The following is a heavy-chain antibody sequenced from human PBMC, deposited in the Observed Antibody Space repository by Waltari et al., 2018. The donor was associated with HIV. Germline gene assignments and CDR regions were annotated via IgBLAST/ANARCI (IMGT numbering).Heavy chain of an antibody. V-gene: IGHV3-30-3*01. D-gene: IGHD2-2*01. CDR3: ARDGPAPKNIYHYYGMDV. CDR2: ISYDGTNK. J-gene: IGHJ6*02. CDR1: RYIFSGYA. Sequence: QVQLVESGGGVVRPGRSLRLSCAASRYIFSGYAMHWVRQPPGKGREWVAVISYDGTNKYYAESVRGRFTISRDNSENTLYLEMNSLKPDDTAVYYCARDGPAPKNIYHYYGMDVWGQGTTVTVSS.